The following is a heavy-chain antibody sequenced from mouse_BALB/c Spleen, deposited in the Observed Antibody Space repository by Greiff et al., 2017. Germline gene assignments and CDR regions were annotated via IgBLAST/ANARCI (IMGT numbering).Heavy chain of an antibody. V-gene: IGHV1-4*01. CDR2: INPSSGST. CDR3: ASPYGNYNFDV. Sequence: VQLQESGAELARPGASVKMSCKASGYTFTSYTMHWVKQRPGQSLEWIGYINPSSGSTNYTQKFNDKATLTADKSSSTAYMQLSSLTSEDSAVYYCASPYGNYNFDVWGAGTTVTVSS. CDR1: GYTFTSYT. J-gene: IGHJ1*01. D-gene: IGHD2-1*01.